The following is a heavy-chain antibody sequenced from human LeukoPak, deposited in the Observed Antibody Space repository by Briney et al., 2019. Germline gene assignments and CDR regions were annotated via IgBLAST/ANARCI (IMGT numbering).Heavy chain of an antibody. J-gene: IGHJ4*02. D-gene: IGHD2-21*01. V-gene: IGHV3-66*01. CDR1: GFTVSSNF. CDR3: GRGGDSLHY. CDR2: IYSGGST. Sequence: GGSLRLSCAASGFTVSSNFMTWVRPAPGKGLEWVSVIYSGGSTYYADSVKDRFTISRDNSKNMLYLQMNSLRAEDTAVYYCGRGGDSLHYWGQGTLVTVSS.